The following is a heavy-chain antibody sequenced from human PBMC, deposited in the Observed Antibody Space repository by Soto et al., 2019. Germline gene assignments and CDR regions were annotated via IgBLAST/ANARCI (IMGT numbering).Heavy chain of an antibody. Sequence: QVQLVESGGGLVKPGGSLRLSCAASAFTFSDYYMSWIRQPPGKGLEWVSYIGSSGDYANYADSVKGRFTISRDNAKNSLYLQMNSLRAEDTAVYYCAREMILLPGYSYGYPYYGMDVWGQGTTVTVSS. J-gene: IGHJ6*02. CDR1: AFTFSDYY. V-gene: IGHV3-11*06. CDR2: IGSSGDYA. D-gene: IGHD5-18*01. CDR3: AREMILLPGYSYGYPYYGMDV.